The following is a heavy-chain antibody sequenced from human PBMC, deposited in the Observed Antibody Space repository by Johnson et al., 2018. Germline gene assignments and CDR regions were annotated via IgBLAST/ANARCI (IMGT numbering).Heavy chain of an antibody. CDR3: ARAVRRGSYPYYYYGMDV. J-gene: IGHJ6*02. CDR2: IDGEGSTT. V-gene: IGHV3-74*02. CDR1: GFTFSSYS. D-gene: IGHD1-26*01. Sequence: EVQLVESVGGLVQPGGSLRLSCAASGFTFSSYSMNWVRQAPRKGLVWVSRIDGEGSTTTYADSVKGRFTISRDNAKNTLYLQMNSLRAEDTAVYYCARAVRRGSYPYYYYGMDVWGQGTTVTVSS.